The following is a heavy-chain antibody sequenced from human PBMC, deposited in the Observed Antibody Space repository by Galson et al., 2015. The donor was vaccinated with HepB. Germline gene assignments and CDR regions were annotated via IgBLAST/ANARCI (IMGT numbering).Heavy chain of an antibody. CDR2: INHSGDT. D-gene: IGHD3-3*01. CDR1: GESLSDYY. CDR3: ARGRRGSIFGVVIRSWFDP. V-gene: IGHV4-34*01. Sequence: TLSLTCGVDGESLSDYYWSWIRQPPGKGLEWIGEINHSGDTKYNPSLKSRATLSVDTSKNQFSLKVNSVTAADTAVYYCARGRRGSIFGVVIRSWFDPWGQGTLVTVSS. J-gene: IGHJ5*02.